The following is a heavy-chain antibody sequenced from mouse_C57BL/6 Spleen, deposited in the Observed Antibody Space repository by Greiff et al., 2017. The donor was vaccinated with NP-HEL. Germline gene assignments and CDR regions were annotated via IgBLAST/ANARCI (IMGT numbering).Heavy chain of an antibody. CDR3: ARGGITTVVHYFDY. Sequence: VQLQQSGAELVRPGASVKLSCKASGYTFTDYYINWVKQRPGQGLEWIARIYPGSGNTYYNEKFKGKATLTAEKSSSTAYMQLSSLTSEDSAVYFCARGGITTVVHYFDYWGQGTTLTVSS. D-gene: IGHD1-1*01. CDR1: GYTFTDYY. J-gene: IGHJ2*01. V-gene: IGHV1-76*01. CDR2: IYPGSGNT.